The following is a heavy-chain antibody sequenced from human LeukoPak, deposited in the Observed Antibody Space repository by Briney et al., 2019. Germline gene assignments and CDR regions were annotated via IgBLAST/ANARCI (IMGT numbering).Heavy chain of an antibody. CDR3: AKMQGYFDY. Sequence: GGSLRLSCAASGFTFSSYSMKWVRQAPGKGLQWVSAITGGGGTTYYADSVKGRFTISRDNSKNMLYLQMNSLRAEDTAVYYCAKMQGYFDYWGQGTLVPVSS. V-gene: IGHV3-23*01. CDR1: GFTFSSYS. J-gene: IGHJ4*02. CDR2: ITGGGGTT.